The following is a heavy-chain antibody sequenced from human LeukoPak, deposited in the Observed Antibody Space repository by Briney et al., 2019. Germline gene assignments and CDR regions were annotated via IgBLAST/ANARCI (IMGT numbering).Heavy chain of an antibody. CDR1: GGSISSYY. V-gene: IGHV4-4*07. J-gene: IGHJ4*02. CDR2: IYTSGST. CDR3: ARDRIGYCSSTSCYSFFDY. Sequence: PSETLSLTCTVSGGSISSYYWSWIRQPAGKGLEWIGRIYTSGSTNYNPSLKSRVTMSVDTSKNQFSLKLSSVTAADTAVYYCARDRIGYCSSTSCYSFFDYWGQGTLVTVSS. D-gene: IGHD2-2*01.